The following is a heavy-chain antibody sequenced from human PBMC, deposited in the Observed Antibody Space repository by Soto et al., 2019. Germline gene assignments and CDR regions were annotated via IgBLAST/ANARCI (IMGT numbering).Heavy chain of an antibody. V-gene: IGHV4-34*01. D-gene: IGHD5-18*01. Sequence: SETLSLTCAVYGGSFSGYYWSWIRQPPGKGLEWIGEINHSGSTNYNPSLKSRVTISVDTSKNQFSLKLSSVTAADTAVYYCARGRGYSYGYWYYYYCMDVWGQGTTVTVSS. CDR1: GGSFSGYY. CDR3: ARGRGYSYGYWYYYYCMDV. CDR2: INHSGST. J-gene: IGHJ6*02.